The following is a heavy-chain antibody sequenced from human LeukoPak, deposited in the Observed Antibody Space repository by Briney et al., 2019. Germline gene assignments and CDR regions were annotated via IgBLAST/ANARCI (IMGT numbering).Heavy chain of an antibody. CDR2: IYTSGST. CDR1: GGSISSYY. Sequence: SETLSLNCTVSGGSISSYYWSWLRQPAGKGLEWIGRIYTSGSTNYNPPLKSRVTMSVDTSKNQFSLKLSSVTAADTAVYYCARGKNYDSSGYWVWFDPWDQGTLVTVSS. D-gene: IGHD3-22*01. V-gene: IGHV4-4*07. J-gene: IGHJ5*02. CDR3: ARGKNYDSSGYWVWFDP.